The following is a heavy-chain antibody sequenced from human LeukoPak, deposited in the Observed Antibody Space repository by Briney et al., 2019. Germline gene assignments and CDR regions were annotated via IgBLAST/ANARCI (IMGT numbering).Heavy chain of an antibody. Sequence: SETLSLTCTVSGDSISSYYWSWVRQPPGKELEWIGYIYYSGSTYCDPSLKSRVTISIDTSRNQFSLKLSSVTAADTAVYYCARQGYCSGTSCYAGGDWFDPWGQGTLVTVSS. J-gene: IGHJ5*02. CDR2: IYYSGST. V-gene: IGHV4-59*12. D-gene: IGHD2-2*01. CDR3: ARQGYCSGTSCYAGGDWFDP. CDR1: GDSISSYY.